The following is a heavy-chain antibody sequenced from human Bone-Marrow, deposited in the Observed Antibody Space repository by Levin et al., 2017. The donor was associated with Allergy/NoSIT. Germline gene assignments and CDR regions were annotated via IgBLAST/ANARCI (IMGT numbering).Heavy chain of an antibody. Sequence: ASVKVSCKLSGSTLSDLSMQWVRQRPGRGLEWVGGFDPEDVETIYAEKFQGRVTITEDTSTDTAYMELNSLTSEDSAVYYCATVSPLREDCRGYSGDMDLDFWGQGTLVTVSS. D-gene: IGHD5-18*01. CDR3: ATVSPLREDCRGYSGDMDLDF. CDR1: GSTLSDLS. V-gene: IGHV1-24*01. J-gene: IGHJ4*02. CDR2: FDPEDVET.